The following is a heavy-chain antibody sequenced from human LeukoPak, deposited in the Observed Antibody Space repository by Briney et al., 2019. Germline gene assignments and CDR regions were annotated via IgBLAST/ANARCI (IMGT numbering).Heavy chain of an antibody. V-gene: IGHV1-2*02. D-gene: IGHD3-10*01. Sequence: ASVKVSCKASGGTFSSYAISWVRQAPGQGLEWMGWINPNSGGTNYAQKFQGRVTMTRDTSISTAYMELSRLRSDDTAVYYCARGSVGGFGELPVDYWGQGTLVTVSS. CDR2: INPNSGGT. J-gene: IGHJ4*02. CDR3: ARGSVGGFGELPVDY. CDR1: GGTFSSYA.